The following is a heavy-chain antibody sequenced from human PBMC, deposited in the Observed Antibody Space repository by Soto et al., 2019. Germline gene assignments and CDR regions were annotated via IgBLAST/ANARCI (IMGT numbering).Heavy chain of an antibody. Sequence: SETLSLTCTVSGGSISSYYWSWIRQPPGKGLEWIGYIYYSGSTNYNPSLKSRVTISVDTSKNQFSLKLSSVTAADTAVYYCARDPGYYGMDVWGQGTTVTVSS. J-gene: IGHJ6*02. CDR1: GGSISSYY. V-gene: IGHV4-59*01. CDR3: ARDPGYYGMDV. CDR2: IYYSGST.